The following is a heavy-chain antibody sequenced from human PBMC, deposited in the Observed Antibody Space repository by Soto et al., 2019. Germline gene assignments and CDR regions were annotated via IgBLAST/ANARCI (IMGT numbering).Heavy chain of an antibody. CDR3: ARGLPGYYGKDV. J-gene: IGHJ6*02. Sequence: EVQLVESGGGLVQPGGSLRLSCAASGFTFSNYWIHWVRQAPGKWLVWVSRIKGDGSRIDYADSVKGRFTISRDNAENTVYVQMNSLGDEDAAVYYCARGLPGYYGKDVWGQGTTVTVSS. CDR2: IKGDGSRI. D-gene: IGHD4-17*01. CDR1: GFTFSNYW. V-gene: IGHV3-74*01.